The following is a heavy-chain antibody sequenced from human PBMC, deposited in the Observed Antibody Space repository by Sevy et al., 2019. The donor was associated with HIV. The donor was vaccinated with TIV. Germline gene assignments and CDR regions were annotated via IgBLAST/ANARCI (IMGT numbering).Heavy chain of an antibody. Sequence: ASVKVSCKASGGTFSSYAISWVRQAPGQGLEWMGGIIPIFGTANYAQKFQGRVTITADESTSTAYMELGSLRSEDTAVYYCAREFGYCSSTSCRMNPDPRKTYYYYGMDVWGQGTTVTVSS. D-gene: IGHD2-2*03. CDR1: GGTFSSYA. V-gene: IGHV1-69*13. CDR3: AREFGYCSSTSCRMNPDPRKTYYYYGMDV. J-gene: IGHJ6*02. CDR2: IIPIFGTA.